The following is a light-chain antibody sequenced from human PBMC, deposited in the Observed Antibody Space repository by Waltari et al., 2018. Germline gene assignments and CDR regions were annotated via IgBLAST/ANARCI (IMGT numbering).Light chain of an antibody. J-gene: IGKJ4*01. CDR3: MQGVQLPLT. Sequence: VMTKTPRSLAVTPGQPAAISCRPSQSHVHSDGKTYLYWYLQRTGQPPHLLSFEVSDRFSGVPDRFSGSGSDTYFTLNISRVEADDFGIYYCMQGVQLPLTFGGGTRVDIK. V-gene: IGKV2D-29*01. CDR2: EVS. CDR1: QSHVHSDGKTY.